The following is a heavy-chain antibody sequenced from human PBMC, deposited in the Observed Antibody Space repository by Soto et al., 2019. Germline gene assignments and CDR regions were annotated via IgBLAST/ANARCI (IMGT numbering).Heavy chain of an antibody. CDR2: INHSGRS. CDR1: GATFSDYS. Sequence: QVQLQQWGAGLLRPSETLSLTCVVSGATFSDYSWGWIRQTPGKGLERIGEINHSGRSTYSPSFNTRAGITVDPSKNHLSLYLMSVTAADTAVYYCARLTMYGNSYNGIDVWGQGALVTVSS. D-gene: IGHD2-8*01. V-gene: IGHV4-34*01. CDR3: ARLTMYGNSYNGIDV. J-gene: IGHJ3*01.